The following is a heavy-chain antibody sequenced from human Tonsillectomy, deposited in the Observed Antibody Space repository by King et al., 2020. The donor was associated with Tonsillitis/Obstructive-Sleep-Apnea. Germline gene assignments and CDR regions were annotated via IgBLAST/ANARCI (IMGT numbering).Heavy chain of an antibody. V-gene: IGHV3-30*18. D-gene: IGHD6-13*01. J-gene: IGHJ6*03. CDR2: ISYDGRDT. Sequence: VQLVESGGGVVQPGRSLRLSCAASGFTFSSYGMHWVRQAPGKGLEWGAVISYDGRDTYYAGSLKGRFTISRDNSKTTRYLQMNSLRAEDTAVFYCAKVDVLASSGVFSYMDVWGKGITVTVSS. CDR1: GFTFSSYG. CDR3: AKVDVLASSGVFSYMDV.